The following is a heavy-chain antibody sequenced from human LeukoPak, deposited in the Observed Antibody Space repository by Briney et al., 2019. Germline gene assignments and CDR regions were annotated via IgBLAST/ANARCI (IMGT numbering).Heavy chain of an antibody. J-gene: IGHJ4*02. CDR3: ASPPFD. CDR2: ISSSGSLR. Sequence: PGGSLRLSCAASGFTFSSYAMHWVRQAPGKGLEWVSYISSSGSLRHYADSVKGRFTISRDNAKNSLYLQMNSLRAEDTAVYYCASPPFDWGQGTLVTVSS. V-gene: IGHV3-48*03. CDR1: GFTFSSYA.